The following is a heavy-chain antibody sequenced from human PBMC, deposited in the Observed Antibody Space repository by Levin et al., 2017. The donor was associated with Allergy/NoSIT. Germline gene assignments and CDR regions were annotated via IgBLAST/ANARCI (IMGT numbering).Heavy chain of an antibody. Sequence: PSETLSLTCAVSSSSISSGYYWGWIRQPPGKGLEWIGSIYHRGSTYYNPSLKSRVTMSVDTSKNQFSLKLISVTAADMAVYYCARERLALERTFDNWGQGTLVTVSS. D-gene: IGHD6-19*01. CDR2: IYHRGST. CDR3: ARERLALERTFDN. J-gene: IGHJ4*02. V-gene: IGHV4-38-2*01. CDR1: SSSISSGYY.